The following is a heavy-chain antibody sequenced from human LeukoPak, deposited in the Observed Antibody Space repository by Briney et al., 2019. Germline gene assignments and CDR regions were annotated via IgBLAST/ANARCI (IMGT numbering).Heavy chain of an antibody. V-gene: IGHV3-23*01. D-gene: IGHD4-17*01. CDR3: AKVSRYGDYGFDY. J-gene: IGHJ4*02. Sequence: GGSLRLSCAASGFTFSSYAMSWVRQAPGKGLEWVSAISGSGGSTYYADSVKGRFTISRDNSKNTLYLPMNSLRAEDTAVYYCAKVSRYGDYGFDYWGQGTLVTVSS. CDR1: GFTFSSYA. CDR2: ISGSGGST.